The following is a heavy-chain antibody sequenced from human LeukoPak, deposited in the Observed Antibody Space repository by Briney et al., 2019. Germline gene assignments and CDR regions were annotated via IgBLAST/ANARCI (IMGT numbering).Heavy chain of an antibody. CDR1: GGSISSSSYY. J-gene: IGHJ4*02. CDR2: IYYSGST. Sequence: SETLSLTCTVSGGSISSSSYYWGWIRQPPGKGLEWIGSIYYSGSTYYNPSLKSRVTISVDTSKNQFSLKLSSVTAADTAVYYCTTDRSKLFDYYDSSGYLGFDYWGQGTLVTVSS. CDR3: TTDRSKLFDYYDSSGYLGFDY. D-gene: IGHD3-22*01. V-gene: IGHV4-39*07.